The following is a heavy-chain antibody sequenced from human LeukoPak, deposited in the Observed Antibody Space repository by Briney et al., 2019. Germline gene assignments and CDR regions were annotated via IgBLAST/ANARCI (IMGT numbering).Heavy chain of an antibody. Sequence: GGTLRLSCVASGFTFRNYAMSWVRQPPGKGLEWVAAIVPSGITTFYADSVKGRFTISRDNSKYTLYLQMNSLRVEDTAVYYCAAGSGSYYKATSWGQGTLVTVSS. V-gene: IGHV3-23*01. CDR2: IVPSGITT. D-gene: IGHD3-10*01. CDR1: GFTFRNYA. CDR3: AAGSGSYYKATS. J-gene: IGHJ5*02.